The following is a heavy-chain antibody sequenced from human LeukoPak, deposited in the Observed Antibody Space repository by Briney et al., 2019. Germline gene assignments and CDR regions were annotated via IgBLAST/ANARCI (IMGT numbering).Heavy chain of an antibody. D-gene: IGHD3-22*01. Sequence: GASVTVSCKASGGTFSSYAISWVRQAPGQGLEWMGGIIPIFGTANYAQKFQGRVTITADKSTSTAYMELSGLRSEDTAVYYCARDSLDPDYYDSSGYYFSFDYWGQGTLVTVSS. CDR3: ARDSLDPDYYDSSGYYFSFDY. CDR1: GGTFSSYA. V-gene: IGHV1-69*06. CDR2: IIPIFGTA. J-gene: IGHJ4*02.